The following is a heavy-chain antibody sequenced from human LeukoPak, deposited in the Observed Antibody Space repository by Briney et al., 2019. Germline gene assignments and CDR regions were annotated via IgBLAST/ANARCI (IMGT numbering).Heavy chain of an antibody. D-gene: IGHD1-26*01. Sequence: SQTLSLTCTVSGGSISSRDYYWSWIRQPPGKGLEWIGYIFYSGSTYYNPSLKSRVTISVDTSKNQFSLKVISVTAADSAVYHCARVFQVGTTTKFDSWGQGTLVTVSS. J-gene: IGHJ4*02. CDR1: GGSISSRDYY. CDR3: ARVFQVGTTTKFDS. V-gene: IGHV4-30-4*08. CDR2: IFYSGST.